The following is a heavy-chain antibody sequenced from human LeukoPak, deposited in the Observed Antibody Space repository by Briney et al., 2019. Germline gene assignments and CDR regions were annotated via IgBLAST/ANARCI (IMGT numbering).Heavy chain of an antibody. CDR2: IQQHRSET. V-gene: IGHV3-7*01. CDR3: ATYSSSNGREFQY. J-gene: IGHJ1*01. Sequence: GGSLRLSCAASGFTFSSYAMSWVRQAPGKGLEWVANIQQHRSETYYGDSVKGRFTISRDNAKNSLYLQMNSLRAEDTAVYYCATYSSSNGREFQYWGQGTLVTVSS. D-gene: IGHD2-2*01. CDR1: GFTFSSYA.